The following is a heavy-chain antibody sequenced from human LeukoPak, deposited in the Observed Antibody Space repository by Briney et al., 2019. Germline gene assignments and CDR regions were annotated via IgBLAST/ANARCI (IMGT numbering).Heavy chain of an antibody. V-gene: IGHV1-2*02. D-gene: IGHD6-19*01. J-gene: IGHJ4*02. Sequence: ASVWVSCKASGYTFTDYYIHWVRQAPGQGLEWMGWINPDSGGTNYAQKFQGRVTMTKDTSISTAYMELSRLRSDDTAVYFCARAIAVVDYWGQGTLVTVSS. CDR3: ARAIAVVDY. CDR1: GYTFTDYY. CDR2: INPDSGGT.